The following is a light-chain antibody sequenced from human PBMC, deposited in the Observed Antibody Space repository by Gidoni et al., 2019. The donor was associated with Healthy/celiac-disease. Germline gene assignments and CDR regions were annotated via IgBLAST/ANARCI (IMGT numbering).Light chain of an antibody. V-gene: IGKV1-13*02. CDR1: QGISSA. CDR2: DAS. J-gene: IGKJ3*01. CDR3: QQFNIYPRT. Sequence: AIKLTQSPSSLSASVGDRVTITCRASQGISSALAWYQQKPGKTPKLLIYDASSLESGVPSRVSGSGSGTDFTLTISSLQPEDFATYYCQQFNIYPRTFGPGTKVDIK.